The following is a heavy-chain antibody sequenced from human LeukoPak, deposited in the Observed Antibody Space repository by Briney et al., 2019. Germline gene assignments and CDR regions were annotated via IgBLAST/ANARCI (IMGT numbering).Heavy chain of an antibody. D-gene: IGHD5-18*01. CDR3: ARRDTAMDPYYYYYGMDV. CDR2: MNPNSGNT. V-gene: IGHV1-8*01. J-gene: IGHJ6*02. CDR1: GYTFTSYD. Sequence: ASVKVSCKASGYTFTSYDINWVRQATGQGLEWMGWMNPNSGNTGYAQKFQGRVTMTRNTSISTAYMELSSLRSEDTAVYYCARRDTAMDPYYYYYGMDVWGQGTTVTASS.